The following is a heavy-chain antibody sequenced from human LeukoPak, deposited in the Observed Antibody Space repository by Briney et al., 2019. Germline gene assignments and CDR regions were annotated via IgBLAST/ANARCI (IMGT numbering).Heavy chain of an antibody. CDR2: TSSDLNVK. V-gene: IGHV3-30-3*01. D-gene: IGHD1-26*01. Sequence: GGSLRLSCAASGFTFRNYVIHWVRQAPGKGLEWVAVTSSDLNVKLYADSVKGRFTISRDNSRSTLYLQMNSLRPEDTAIYYCAREILRDGSYLIEDWGQGILVTVSS. J-gene: IGHJ4*02. CDR3: AREILRDGSYLIED. CDR1: GFTFRNYV.